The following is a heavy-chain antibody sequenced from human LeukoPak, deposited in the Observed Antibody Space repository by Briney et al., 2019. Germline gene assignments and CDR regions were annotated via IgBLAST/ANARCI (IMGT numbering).Heavy chain of an antibody. J-gene: IGHJ3*02. CDR2: ISAYNGNT. Sequence: GASVKVSCKASGYTFTSYGISWVRQAPGQGLEWMGRISAYNGNTNYAQKLQGRVTMTTDTSTSTAYMELRSLRSDDTAVYYCASSLRFLEWSEPVHAFDIWGQGTMVTVSS. CDR3: ASSLRFLEWSEPVHAFDI. D-gene: IGHD3-3*01. CDR1: GYTFTSYG. V-gene: IGHV1-18*01.